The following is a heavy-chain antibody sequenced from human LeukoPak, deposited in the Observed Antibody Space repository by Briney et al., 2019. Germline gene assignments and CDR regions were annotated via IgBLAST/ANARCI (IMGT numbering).Heavy chain of an antibody. CDR1: EFTFSRYA. V-gene: IGHV3-30*03. Sequence: PGRSLRLSCAASEFTFSRYAMHWVRQAPGKGLEWVAVISHDGRNKYHIDSVRGRFTISRDNSKNTLDLQMNSLRAEDTAVYYCARRLEYSGSKGVFDYWGQGTLVTVSS. CDR3: ARRLEYSGSKGVFDY. D-gene: IGHD1-26*01. J-gene: IGHJ4*02. CDR2: ISHDGRNK.